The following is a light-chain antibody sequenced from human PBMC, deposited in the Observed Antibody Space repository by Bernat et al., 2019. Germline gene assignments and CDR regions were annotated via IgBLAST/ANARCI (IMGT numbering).Light chain of an antibody. V-gene: IGKV3-20*01. CDR2: ETS. J-gene: IGKJ5*01. Sequence: EIVLTRSPGTLSLSPGERVTLSCRASQSVSSGKLAWYQQKPGQVPRLVIYETSSRAIGMPDRFSGSGSVAAFILTINRLEPEDFGVYYCQQYGSSPITFGQGTRLDI. CDR1: QSVSSGK. CDR3: QQYGSSPIT.